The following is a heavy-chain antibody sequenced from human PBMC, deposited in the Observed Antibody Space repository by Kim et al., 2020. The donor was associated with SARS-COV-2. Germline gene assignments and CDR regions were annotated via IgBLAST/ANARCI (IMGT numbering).Heavy chain of an antibody. CDR2: INHSGST. Sequence: SETLSLTCAVYGGSFSGYYWSWIRQPPGKGLEWIGEINHSGSTNYNPSLKSRVTISVDTSKNQFSLKLSSVTAADTAVYYCARGPGVLMVYGWRYWGQGTMVTVSS. D-gene: IGHD2-8*01. CDR1: GGSFSGYY. V-gene: IGHV4-34*01. J-gene: IGHJ4*02. CDR3: ARGPGVLMVYGWRY.